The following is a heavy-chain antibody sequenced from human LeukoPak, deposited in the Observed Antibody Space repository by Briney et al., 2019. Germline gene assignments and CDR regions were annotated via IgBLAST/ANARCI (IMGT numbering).Heavy chain of an antibody. CDR2: IIPILGIA. CDR1: GGTFSSYT. CDR3: APAGYYYDSSGYCFDY. V-gene: IGHV1-69*02. D-gene: IGHD3-22*01. J-gene: IGHJ4*02. Sequence: GASVKVSCKASGGTFSSYTISWVRQAPGQGLEWMGRIIPILGIANYAQKFQGRVTITADKSTSTAYTELSSLSSEDTAVYYCAPAGYYYDSSGYCFDYWGQGTLVTVSS.